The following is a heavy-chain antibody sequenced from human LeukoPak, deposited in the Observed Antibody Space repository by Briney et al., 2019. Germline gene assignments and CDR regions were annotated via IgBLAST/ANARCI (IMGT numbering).Heavy chain of an antibody. D-gene: IGHD2-21*01. Sequence: GGSLRLSCAASGFTFDTYNFNWVRQAPGKGLEWVASIRSYSSYIHYADSVKGRFTISRDDAKKSLDLQMNSLRAEDTAVYFCARYSEVYYYVDVWGPGTTVIVSS. CDR2: IRSYSSYI. CDR3: ARYSEVYYYVDV. CDR1: GFTFDTYN. V-gene: IGHV3-21*01. J-gene: IGHJ6*02.